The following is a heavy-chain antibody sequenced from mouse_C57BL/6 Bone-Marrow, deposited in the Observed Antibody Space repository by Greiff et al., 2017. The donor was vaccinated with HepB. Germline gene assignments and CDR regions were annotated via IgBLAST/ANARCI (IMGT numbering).Heavy chain of an antibody. D-gene: IGHD2-4*01. Sequence: EVQVVESGGDLVKPGGSLKLSCAASGFTFSSYGMSWVRQTPDKRLEWVATISSGGSYTYYPDSVTGRFTISRDNAKNTLNLHMSSLKSEDTAMYYGARRWDYGWFAYWGQGTLVTVSA. J-gene: IGHJ3*01. CDR2: ISSGGSYT. CDR1: GFTFSSYG. CDR3: ARRWDYGWFAY. V-gene: IGHV5-6*01.